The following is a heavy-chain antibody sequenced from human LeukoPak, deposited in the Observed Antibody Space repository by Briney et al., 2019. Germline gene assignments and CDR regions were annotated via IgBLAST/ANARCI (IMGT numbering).Heavy chain of an antibody. CDR3: AREHCSSSSCHLDY. Sequence: GGSLRLPCAASGFTFSSYWMSWVRQAPGKGLEWVANIKQDGSEKYYVNSVSGRFSISRDNAKNSLYLQMNSLRAEDTAVSCAREHCSSSSCHLDYWGQGTLVTVSS. V-gene: IGHV3-7*01. D-gene: IGHD2-2*01. CDR1: GFTFSSYW. CDR2: IKQDGSEK. J-gene: IGHJ4*02.